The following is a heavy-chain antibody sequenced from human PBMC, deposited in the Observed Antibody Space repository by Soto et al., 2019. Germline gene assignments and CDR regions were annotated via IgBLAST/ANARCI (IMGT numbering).Heavy chain of an antibody. V-gene: IGHV3-48*02. J-gene: IGHJ4*02. CDR1: EFTFSSYS. CDR3: ARDGFQGSSYGNFDY. Sequence: EVQLVESGGGLVQPGGSLRLSCAASEFTFSSYSMNWVRQAPGKGLEWVSYISSRSSTLYYADSVKGRFTISRDNAKNSLYLQMNSLRDEDTAVYYCARDGFQGSSYGNFDYWGQGTLVTVSS. CDR2: ISSRSSTL. D-gene: IGHD5-18*01.